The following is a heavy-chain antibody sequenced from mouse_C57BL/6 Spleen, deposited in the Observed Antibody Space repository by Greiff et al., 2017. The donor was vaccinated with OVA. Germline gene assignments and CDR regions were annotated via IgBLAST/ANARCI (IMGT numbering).Heavy chain of an antibody. D-gene: IGHD4-1*01. V-gene: IGHV10-1*01. Sequence: EVKLQESGGGLVQPKGSLKLSCAASGFSFNTYAMNWVRQAPGKGLEWVARIRSKSNNYATYYADSVKDRFTITRDDSESMLYLQMNNLKTEDTAMYYCVRGGSYWDEDDFDYWGQGTTLTVSS. J-gene: IGHJ2*01. CDR3: VRGGSYWDEDDFDY. CDR2: IRSKSNNYAT. CDR1: GFSFNTYA.